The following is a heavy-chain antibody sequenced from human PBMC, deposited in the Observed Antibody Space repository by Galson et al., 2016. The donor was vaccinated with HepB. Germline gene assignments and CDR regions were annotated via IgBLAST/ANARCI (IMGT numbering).Heavy chain of an antibody. D-gene: IGHD3-22*01. CDR1: GFTFSAYV. CDR2: ISGSGGKT. CDR3: AKEFFGEYYYDSRGYLSP. J-gene: IGHJ5*02. V-gene: IGHV3-23*01. Sequence: SLRLSCAASGFTFSAYVMTWVRQAPGKGLEWVSSISGSGGKTYYADSVKGRFTISRDNSENTLYLQMNSLRAEDTAVYYCAKEFFGEYYYDSRGYLSPWGQGTLVTVSS.